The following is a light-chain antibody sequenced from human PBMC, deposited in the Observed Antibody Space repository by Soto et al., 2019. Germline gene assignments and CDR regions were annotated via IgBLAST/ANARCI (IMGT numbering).Light chain of an antibody. Sequence: DIQMTQSPSTLSASVGDRVTITCRASQNIGGWLAWFQQKPGRAPQLLVFASSVLETEVPSRFSGGGSGTEYTLTIRSLQPDDFATYFCQQYDSFPYTFGQGNKLEIK. J-gene: IGKJ2*01. CDR1: QNIGGW. CDR2: ASS. CDR3: QQYDSFPYT. V-gene: IGKV1-5*03.